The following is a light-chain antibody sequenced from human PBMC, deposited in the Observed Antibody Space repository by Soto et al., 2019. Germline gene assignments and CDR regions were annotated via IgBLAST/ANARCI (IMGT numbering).Light chain of an antibody. CDR3: QQYNNWPLT. Sequence: ETVMTQSPATLSVSPGDRATLSCSASQSVSYNLAWYQQKPGQSPRLLIYDASTRATGIPARFSGRASGTEFTLTISSLLSEDFAVSYCQQYNNWPLTFGGGTKVEMK. V-gene: IGKV3D-15*01. CDR2: DAS. CDR1: QSVSYN. J-gene: IGKJ4*01.